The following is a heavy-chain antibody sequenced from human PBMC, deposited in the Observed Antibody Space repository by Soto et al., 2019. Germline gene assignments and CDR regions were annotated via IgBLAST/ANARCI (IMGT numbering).Heavy chain of an antibody. V-gene: IGHV4-4*02. J-gene: IGHJ5*02. D-gene: IGHD4-17*01. CDR3: ARSRMTTVTRKTNWFDP. CDR1: SGSISSSNW. CDR2: IYHSGST. Sequence: QVQLQESGPGLVKPSGTLSLTCAVSSGSISSSNWWSWVRQPPGKGLEWIGEIYHSGSTNYNPSLRSRVTIPVDKSKNQFSLKLSSVTAADTAVYYCARSRMTTVTRKTNWFDPWGQGTLVTVSS.